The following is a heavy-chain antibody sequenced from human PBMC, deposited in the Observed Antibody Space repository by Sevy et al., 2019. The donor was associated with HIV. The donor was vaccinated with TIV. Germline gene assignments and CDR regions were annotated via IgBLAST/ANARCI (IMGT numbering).Heavy chain of an antibody. CDR1: GGSFSGYY. Sequence: SETLSLTCAVYGGSFSGYYWSWIRQPPGKGPEWIGEINHSGSTNYNPSLKSRVTISVDTSKNQFSLKLSSVTAADTAVYYCARGTNLWGQGTMVTVSS. J-gene: IGHJ3*01. CDR3: ARGTNL. CDR2: INHSGST. V-gene: IGHV4-34*01.